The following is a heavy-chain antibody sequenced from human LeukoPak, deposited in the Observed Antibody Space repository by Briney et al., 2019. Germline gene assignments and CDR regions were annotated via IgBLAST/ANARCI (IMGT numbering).Heavy chain of an antibody. CDR1: GFTFSTYV. V-gene: IGHV3-30-3*01. CDR3: ARESRTEYFDY. D-gene: IGHD2-2*01. CDR2: ISYDAINK. J-gene: IGHJ4*02. Sequence: GGSLRLSCAASGFTFSTYVIHWVRQAPGKGLEWVAVISYDAINKYYADSVKGRFTISRDNSKNTLYLQMNSLGAEDTAVYYCARESRTEYFDYWGQGTLVTVSS.